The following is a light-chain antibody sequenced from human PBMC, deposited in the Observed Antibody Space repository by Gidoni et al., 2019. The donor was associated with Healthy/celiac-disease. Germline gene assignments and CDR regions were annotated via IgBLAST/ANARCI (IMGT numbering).Light chain of an antibody. Sequence: PATLSLAPGERATLSCRASQSVSSYLAWYQQKPGQAPRLLIYDASNRATGIPARFSGSGSGTDFTLTISSLEPEDFAVYYCQQRSNWPLTFGGGTKVEIK. CDR1: QSVSSY. CDR2: DAS. V-gene: IGKV3-11*01. J-gene: IGKJ4*01. CDR3: QQRSNWPLT.